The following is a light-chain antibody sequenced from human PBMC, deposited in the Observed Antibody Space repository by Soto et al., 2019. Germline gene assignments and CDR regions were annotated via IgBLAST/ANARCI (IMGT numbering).Light chain of an antibody. CDR1: QGIRND. V-gene: IGKV1-17*01. CDR2: KAS. CDR3: QQCNSYPWT. J-gene: IGKJ1*01. Sequence: DIQMTQSPSSLSASVGDRVTITCRASQGIRNDLGWYQQRPGKAPNLLIYKASNLESGVPSRFSGSGSGTDFTLTISSLQPDDFATYYCQQCNSYPWTFGQGTKVDIK.